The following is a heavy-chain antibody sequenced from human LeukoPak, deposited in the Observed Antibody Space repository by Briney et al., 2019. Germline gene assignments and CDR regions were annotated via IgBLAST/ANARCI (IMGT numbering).Heavy chain of an antibody. CDR3: ARESKEKFDY. CDR1: GGSISSYY. CDR2: IYYSGST. Sequence: SQTLSLTCTVSGGSISSYYWSWIRQPPGKGLEWIGYIYYSGSTNYNPSLKSRVTISVDTSKNQFSLKLSSVTAADTAVYYCARESKEKFDYWGQGTLVTVSS. V-gene: IGHV4-59*01. J-gene: IGHJ4*02.